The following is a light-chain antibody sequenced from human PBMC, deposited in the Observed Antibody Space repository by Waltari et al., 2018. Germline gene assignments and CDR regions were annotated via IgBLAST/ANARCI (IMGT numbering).Light chain of an antibody. CDR3: MQGTHWPRS. CDR2: KVS. J-gene: IGKJ1*01. V-gene: IGKV2-30*01. CDR1: QSLVDSDGNTY. Sequence: DVVMTQSPLSLPVTLGQPASISCRSSQSLVDSDGNTYLSWFQQRPGQSPRRLIYKVSNRDSGVPDRFSGSGSGTEFTLKISRVEADDIAIYYCMQGTHWPRSFGQGTKVEIE.